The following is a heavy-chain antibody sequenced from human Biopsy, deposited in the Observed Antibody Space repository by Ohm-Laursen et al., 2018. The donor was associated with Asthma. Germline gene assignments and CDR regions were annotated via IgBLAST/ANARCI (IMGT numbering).Heavy chain of an antibody. Sequence: ASVKVSCKASGYTFINYAIHWVRQAPEQRLEWMGWINAGNGNTKYSQRFQGRVTITRDTSASTAYMDLSGLRSEDTAVYYCARTCYDFLTGQVNDAFALWGQGTMVTVSS. CDR2: INAGNGNT. D-gene: IGHD3-9*01. V-gene: IGHV1-3*01. CDR1: GYTFINYA. J-gene: IGHJ3*01. CDR3: ARTCYDFLTGQVNDAFAL.